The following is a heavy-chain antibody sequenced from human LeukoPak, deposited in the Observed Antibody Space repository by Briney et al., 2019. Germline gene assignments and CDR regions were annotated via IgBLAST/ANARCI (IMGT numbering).Heavy chain of an antibody. CDR2: INHSGST. V-gene: IGHV4-34*01. CDR3: ARGVRRLLYSGPSTHYYYYGMDV. CDR1: GGSFSGHY. J-gene: IGHJ6*02. D-gene: IGHD3-10*02. Sequence: SETLSLTCAVYGGSFSGHYWSWIRQPPGKGLEWIGEINHSGSTNYNPSLKSRVTISVDTSKNQFSLKLSSVTAADTAVYYCARGVRRLLYSGPSTHYYYYGMDVWGQGTTVTVSS.